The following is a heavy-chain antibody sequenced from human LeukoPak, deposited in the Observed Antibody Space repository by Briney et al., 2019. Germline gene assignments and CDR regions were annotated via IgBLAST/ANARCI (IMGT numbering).Heavy chain of an antibody. CDR1: GGSISSGGYY. J-gene: IGHJ4*02. CDR3: ARGRPERVRGVIITFDY. D-gene: IGHD3-10*01. V-gene: IGHV4-31*03. CDR2: IYYSGST. Sequence: SQTLSLTCTVSGGSISSGGYYWRWLRQHPGKGLEWIGYIYYSGSTYYNPSLKSRVTISVDTSKNQFSLKLSSVTAADTAVYYCARGRPERVRGVIITFDYWGQGTLVTVSS.